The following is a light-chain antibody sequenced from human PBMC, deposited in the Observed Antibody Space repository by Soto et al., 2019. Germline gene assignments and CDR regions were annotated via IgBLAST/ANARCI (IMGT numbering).Light chain of an antibody. V-gene: IGKV3-15*01. CDR2: GAS. CDR3: QQWSDWPSLT. J-gene: IGKJ4*01. Sequence: EVVLTQSPATLSVSPGERATLSCRASQSISSHLAWYQQKPGQAPRLLIYGASTRATDIPTRFSGSGSGTEFTLTISSLQSEDFAVYYCQQWSDWPSLTFGGGTKVEI. CDR1: QSISSH.